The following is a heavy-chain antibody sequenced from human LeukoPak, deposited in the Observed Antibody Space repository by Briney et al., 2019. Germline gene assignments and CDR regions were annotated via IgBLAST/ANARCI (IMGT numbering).Heavy chain of an antibody. J-gene: IGHJ6*03. CDR2: ISSSSSYI. CDR3: ARNTGMTTVTTRWFLGWGYYYYMDV. CDR1: EFTFSSYS. D-gene: IGHD4-17*01. V-gene: IGHV3-21*04. Sequence: GGSLRLSCAASEFTFSSYSMNWVRQAPGKGLEWVSSISSSSSYIYYADSVKGRFTISRDNAKNSLYLQMNSLRAEDTALYYCARNTGMTTVTTRWFLGWGYYYYMDVWGKGTTVTVSS.